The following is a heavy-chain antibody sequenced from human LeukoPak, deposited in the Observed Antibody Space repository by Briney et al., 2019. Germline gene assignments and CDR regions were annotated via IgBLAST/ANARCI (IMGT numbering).Heavy chain of an antibody. CDR2: ISTSGTAI. J-gene: IGHJ4*02. D-gene: IGHD1-26*01. Sequence: GGSLRLSCAVSGFTFSSYDFNWVRQAPGKGLEWVSYISTSGTAIHYADSVKGRFTISRDNAKNSLYLQMSSLRAEDTAVYYCAKAGSIRFDYWGQGALVTVSS. CDR1: GFTFSSYD. CDR3: AKAGSIRFDY. V-gene: IGHV3-48*03.